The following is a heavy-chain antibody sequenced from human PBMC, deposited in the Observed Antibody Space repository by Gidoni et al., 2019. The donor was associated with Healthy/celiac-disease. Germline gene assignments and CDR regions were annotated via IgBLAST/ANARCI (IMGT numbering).Heavy chain of an antibody. D-gene: IGHD2-21*02. J-gene: IGHJ3*02. V-gene: IGHV4-30-4*01. Sequence: QVQLQESGPGLVKPSQTLSLTCTVSGGSISSGDYYWSWIRQPPGKGLEWIGYIYYSGSTYYNPSLKSRVTISVDTSKNQFSLKLSSVTAADTAVYYCASPSAYCGGDCYSGAAFDIWGQGTMVTVSS. CDR1: GGSISSGDYY. CDR2: IYYSGST. CDR3: ASPSAYCGGDCYSGAAFDI.